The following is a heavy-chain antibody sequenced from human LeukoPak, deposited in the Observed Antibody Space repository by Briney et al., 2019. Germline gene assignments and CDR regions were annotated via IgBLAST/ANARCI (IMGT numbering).Heavy chain of an antibody. D-gene: IGHD5-18*01. CDR1: GGSISSGSYY. J-gene: IGHJ4*02. V-gene: IGHV4-61*02. Sequence: SETMSLTCSVSGGSISSGSYYWSWIRQPAWKGLEWIGRIYTSGSTNYNPSLKSRVTISVDTSKNQFSLKLSSVTAADTAVYYCARGYSYGPYYFDYWGQGTLVTVSS. CDR3: ARGYSYGPYYFDY. CDR2: IYTSGST.